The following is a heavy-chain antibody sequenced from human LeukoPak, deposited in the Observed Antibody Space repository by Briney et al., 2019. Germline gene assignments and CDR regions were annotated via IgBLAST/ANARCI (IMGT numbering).Heavy chain of an antibody. D-gene: IGHD2-2*01. CDR1: GFIFSGYS. V-gene: IGHV3-64*01. Sequence: GGSLRLSCAASGFIFSGYSMHWVRQAPGKGLEYVSVISPEGTTTYYTNSVKGRFTISRDNSKNTLYLQMGSLRDEDTAMYYCAREQPAGSTDYWGQGTLVTVSS. J-gene: IGHJ4*02. CDR2: ISPEGTTT. CDR3: AREQPAGSTDY.